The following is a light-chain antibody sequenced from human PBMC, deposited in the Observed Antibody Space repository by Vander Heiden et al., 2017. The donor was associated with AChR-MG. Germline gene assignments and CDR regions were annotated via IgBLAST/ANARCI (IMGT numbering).Light chain of an antibody. J-gene: IGKJ4*01. V-gene: IGKV1-16*02. CDR3: QQYKSYPLT. CDR1: QGINNY. Sequence: DIQMTQSPSSLSASVGDRVTITCRASQGINNYLAWFQQKPGKAPTPLIYAASSLQSGVPSKFSGGGFGTDFTLTISSLQPEDFGTYYCQQYKSYPLTFGGGTKVEIK. CDR2: AAS.